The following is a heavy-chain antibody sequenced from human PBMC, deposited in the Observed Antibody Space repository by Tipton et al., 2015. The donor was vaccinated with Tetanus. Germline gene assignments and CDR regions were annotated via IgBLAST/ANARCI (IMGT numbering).Heavy chain of an antibody. CDR1: GYIFNNYW. D-gene: IGHD2-8*01. CDR2: IDPGDSDT. J-gene: IGHJ4*02. CDR3: ARAHCSDGGFNFDF. Sequence: QLVQSGGEVKKPGESLKISCKGSGYIFNNYWIGWVRQKPGKGLEWMGIIDPGDSDTRYSPSFQGQVTISVDKSINTAYLQWSSLKASDTSMFSCARAHCSDGGFNFDFWGQGALVTVAS. V-gene: IGHV5-51*01.